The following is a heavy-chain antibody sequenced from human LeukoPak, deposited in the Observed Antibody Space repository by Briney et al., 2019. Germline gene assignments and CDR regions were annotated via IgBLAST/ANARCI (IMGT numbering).Heavy chain of an antibody. CDR3: AKHPPTVTKDY. CDR1: GFRFGDYS. CDR2: LTWNSAII. V-gene: IGHV3-9*01. Sequence: GGSLRLSCAASGFRFGDYSMHWVRQAPGKGLEWVSGLTWNSAIIGYADSVKGRFTISRDNSKNTLYLQMNSLRAEDTAVYYCAKHPPTVTKDYWGQGTLVTVSS. D-gene: IGHD4-17*01. J-gene: IGHJ4*02.